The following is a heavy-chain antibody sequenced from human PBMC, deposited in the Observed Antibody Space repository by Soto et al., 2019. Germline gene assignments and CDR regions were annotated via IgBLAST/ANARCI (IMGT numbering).Heavy chain of an antibody. CDR3: AKDSEYSSSLGYLDY. Sequence: EVQLVESGGGLVQPGRSLRLSCAASGFTFDDYAMNWVRQAPGKGLEWVSGISWNSGSIGYADSVKGRFTISRDNAKNSLYLHMHSLRAADTALYSCAKDSEYSSSLGYLDYWGQGTLVTVSS. CDR2: ISWNSGSI. D-gene: IGHD6-6*01. V-gene: IGHV3-9*01. CDR1: GFTFDDYA. J-gene: IGHJ4*02.